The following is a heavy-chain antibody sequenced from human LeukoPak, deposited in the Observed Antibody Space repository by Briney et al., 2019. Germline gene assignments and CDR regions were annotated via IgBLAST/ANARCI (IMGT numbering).Heavy chain of an antibody. CDR2: ISASGSTI. CDR1: GFTFSDYY. V-gene: IGHV3-11*01. D-gene: IGHD1-26*01. CDR3: ARDRLYSGGYNGHCW. Sequence: PGGSLRLSCAASGFTFSDYYMSWIRQAPGEGLEWLSCISASGSTIYYADSVKGRFTISRDNAKNSLYLQVDSLRAEDTAVYYCARDRLYSGGYNGHCWWGQGTLVTVSS. J-gene: IGHJ4*02.